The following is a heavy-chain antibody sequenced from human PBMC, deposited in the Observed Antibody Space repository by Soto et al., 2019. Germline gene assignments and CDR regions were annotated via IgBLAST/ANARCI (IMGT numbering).Heavy chain of an antibody. J-gene: IGHJ4*02. CDR1: GFTFSDYY. CDR3: ARDLARWYFDY. V-gene: IGHV3-11*01. Sequence: GGSLRLSCAASGFTFSDYYMSWIRQAPGKGLEWVSYISCSGSTIYYADSVKGRFTISRDNAKNSLYLQMNSLRAEDTAVYYCARDLARWYFDYWGQGTLVTVSS. D-gene: IGHD6-6*01. CDR2: ISCSGSTI.